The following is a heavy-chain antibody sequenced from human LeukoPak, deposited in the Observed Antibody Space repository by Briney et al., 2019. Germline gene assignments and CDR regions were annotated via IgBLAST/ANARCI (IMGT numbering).Heavy chain of an antibody. CDR3: AREGESNQADY. CDR1: GFTFSDYY. D-gene: IGHD3-16*01. V-gene: IGHV3-11*01. CDR2: ISSSGSII. J-gene: IGHJ4*02. Sequence: GGSLRLSCAASGFTFSDYYISWIRQAPGKGLEWVAYISSSGSIIYYADSVKGRFTISRDNAKNSLYLQMNSLRAEDTAVYYCAREGESNQADYWGQGTLVTVSS.